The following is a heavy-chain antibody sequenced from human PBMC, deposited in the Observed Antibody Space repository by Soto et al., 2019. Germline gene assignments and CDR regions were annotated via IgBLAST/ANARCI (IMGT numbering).Heavy chain of an antibody. CDR3: VRDVGFDYVN. CDR1: GFSFSSYW. V-gene: IGHV3-7*01. Sequence: EVQLVESGGDLVQPGGSLRISCKGSGFSFSSYWMSWVRQAPGKGLEWVASIKQDESEKYYVDSVKGRFTISRDNVDDSVFLHMNSLSAEDTAVYFCVRDVGFDYVNWGQGTLVTVSS. D-gene: IGHD3-16*01. CDR2: IKQDESEK. J-gene: IGHJ4*02.